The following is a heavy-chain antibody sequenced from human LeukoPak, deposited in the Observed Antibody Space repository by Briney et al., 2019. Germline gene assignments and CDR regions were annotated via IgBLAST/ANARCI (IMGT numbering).Heavy chain of an antibody. CDR1: GCAFDDFV. CDR2: IRRRAYGGAA. J-gene: IGHJ4*02. CDR3: SRNGLVDFDY. Sequence: GGSLRLSCTTSGCAFDDFVMSWVRQPAGKGLEWVGFIRRRAYGGAAEYAASVKGRFIISRDDSKGIAYLQMNSLKTEDTAVYYCSRNGLVDFDYWGQGFRVIVSP. V-gene: IGHV3-49*04.